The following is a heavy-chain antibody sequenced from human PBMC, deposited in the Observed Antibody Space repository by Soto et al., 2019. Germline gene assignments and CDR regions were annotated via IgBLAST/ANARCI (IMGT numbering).Heavy chain of an antibody. Sequence: GGSLRLSCAASGFTFSGYAMSWVRQAPGKGLEWVSAISNSGGSTYYADSVEGRFTISRDNSKNTLYLQMNSLRAEDTAVYYCAKGTCSGGTCYKLDYWGQGTLVTVSS. J-gene: IGHJ4*01. CDR3: AKGTCSGGTCYKLDY. V-gene: IGHV3-23*01. CDR1: GFTFSGYA. D-gene: IGHD2-15*01. CDR2: ISNSGGST.